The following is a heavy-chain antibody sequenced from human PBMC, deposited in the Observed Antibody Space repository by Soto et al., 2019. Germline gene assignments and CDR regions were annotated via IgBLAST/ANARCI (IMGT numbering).Heavy chain of an antibody. J-gene: IGHJ4*02. CDR1: GGSISSGGYY. Sequence: LSLTCTVSGGSISSGGYYWSWIRQHPVKGLEWIGYIYYSGSTYYNPSLKSRVTISVDTSKNQFSLKLSSVTDADTAVYYCARGAVPSTTVNKCFPDYWCQGPRVTVSS. D-gene: IGHD4-17*01. V-gene: IGHV4-31*03. CDR3: ARGAVPSTTVNKCFPDY. CDR2: IYYSGST.